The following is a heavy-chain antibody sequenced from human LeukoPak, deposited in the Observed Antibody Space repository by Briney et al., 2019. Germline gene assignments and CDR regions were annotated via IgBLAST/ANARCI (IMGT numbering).Heavy chain of an antibody. J-gene: IGHJ5*02. V-gene: IGHV4-30-2*01. D-gene: IGHD3-10*01. CDR3: ARGNDYYGYSNWFDP. CDR2: IYHSGST. CDR1: GGSISSGGYY. Sequence: TSETLSLTCTVSGGSISSGGYYWSWIRQPPGKGLEWIGYIYHSGSTYYNPSLKSRVTISVDTSKNQFSLKLSSVTAADTAVYYCARGNDYYGYSNWFDPWGQGTLVTVSS.